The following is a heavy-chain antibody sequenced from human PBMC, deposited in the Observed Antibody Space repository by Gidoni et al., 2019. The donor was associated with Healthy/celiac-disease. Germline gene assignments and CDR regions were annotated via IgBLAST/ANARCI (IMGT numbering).Heavy chain of an antibody. V-gene: IGHV4-39*01. D-gene: IGHD3-10*01. CDR2: IYYSGST. CDR1: GGSISSSSYY. Sequence: QLQLQESGPGLVKPSETLSLTCTVSGGSISSSSYYWGWIRQPPGKGLEWIGSIYYSGSTYYNPSLKSRVTISVDTSKNQFSLKLSSVTAADTAVYYCARRIYGSGSPFFDYWGQGTLVTVSS. CDR3: ARRIYGSGSPFFDY. J-gene: IGHJ4*02.